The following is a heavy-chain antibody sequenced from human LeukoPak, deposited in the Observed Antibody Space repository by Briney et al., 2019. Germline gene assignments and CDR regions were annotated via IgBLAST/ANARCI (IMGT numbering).Heavy chain of an antibody. CDR2: INHSGST. CDR1: GGSISSYY. D-gene: IGHD3-22*01. J-gene: IGHJ5*02. CDR3: ARGLYYDSSGYRNWFDP. Sequence: KPSETLSLTCTVSGGSISSYYWSWIRQPPGKGLEWIGEINHSGSTNYNPSLKSRVTISVDTSKNQFSLKLSSVTAADTAVYYCARGLYYDSSGYRNWFDPWGQGTLVTVSS. V-gene: IGHV4-34*01.